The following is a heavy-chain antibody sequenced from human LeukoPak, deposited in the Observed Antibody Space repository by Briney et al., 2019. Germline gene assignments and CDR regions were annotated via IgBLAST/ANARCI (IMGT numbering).Heavy chain of an antibody. CDR3: AKDSTTVTYYYYYYYMDV. CDR1: GFTSSSYG. D-gene: IGHD4-11*01. Sequence: GGSLRLSCAASGFTSSSYGMHWVRQAPGKGLEWVAFIRYDGSNKYYADSVKGRFTISRDNSKNTLYLQMNSLRAEDTAVYYCAKDSTTVTYYYYYYYMDVWGKGTTVTVSS. CDR2: IRYDGSNK. J-gene: IGHJ6*03. V-gene: IGHV3-30*02.